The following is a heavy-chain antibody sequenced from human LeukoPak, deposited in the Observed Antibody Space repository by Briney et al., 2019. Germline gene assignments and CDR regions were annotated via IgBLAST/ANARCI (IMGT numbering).Heavy chain of an antibody. J-gene: IGHJ4*02. D-gene: IGHD6-13*01. CDR3: ARDLTYSSSWPPDDY. CDR2: INPNSGGT. CDR1: GYTFTGYY. Sequence: ASVKASCKASGYTFTGYYMHWVRQAPGQGLEWMGWINPNSGGTNYAQKFQGRVTMTRDTSISTAYMELSRLRPDDTAVYYCARDLTYSSSWPPDDYWGQGTLVTVSS. V-gene: IGHV1-2*02.